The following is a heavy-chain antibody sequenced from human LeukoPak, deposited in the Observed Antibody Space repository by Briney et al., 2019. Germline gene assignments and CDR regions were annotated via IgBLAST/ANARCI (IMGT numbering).Heavy chain of an antibody. CDR1: GYPFDNFG. Sequence: AASVKVSCKASGYPFDNFGLTWVRQAPGQGLEWMGWISAYNGNTHYAQKFRDRLTMTTDTSTRTAYLEPRSLKSDDTAVYYCARDRLGGDLTGESLYWGQGTLVTVSS. V-gene: IGHV1-18*01. J-gene: IGHJ4*02. CDR3: ARDRLGGDLTGESLY. CDR2: ISAYNGNT. D-gene: IGHD4-17*01.